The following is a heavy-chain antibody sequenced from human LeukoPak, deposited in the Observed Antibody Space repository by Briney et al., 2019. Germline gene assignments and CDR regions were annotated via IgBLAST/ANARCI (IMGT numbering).Heavy chain of an antibody. J-gene: IGHJ6*04. V-gene: IGHV3-48*03. CDR3: AELGITMNGGV. D-gene: IGHD3-10*02. CDR1: GFTFSSYE. CDR2: ISSSGSTI. Sequence: GGSLRLSCAASGFTFSSYEMNWVRQAQGEGLEWGSYISSSGSTIYYADSGKGRFTISRDNAKNSLYLQMNSLRAEDTAVYYCAELGITMNGGVWGKGTTVTISS.